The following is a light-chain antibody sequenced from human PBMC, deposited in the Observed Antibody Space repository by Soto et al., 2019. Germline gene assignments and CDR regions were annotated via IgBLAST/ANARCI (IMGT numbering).Light chain of an antibody. J-gene: IGKJ2*01. V-gene: IGKV3-15*01. CDR3: QQHNNWQYS. CDR2: AAS. CDR1: QSVSRK. Sequence: EIVMTQSPATLSVSPGERATLSCRASQSVSRKLAWYQQKPGQAPRLLIYAASTRATGIPARFSGSGYGTQSTTTTGPVHSDDFSVSHCQQHNNWQYSFGQGPKPEIK.